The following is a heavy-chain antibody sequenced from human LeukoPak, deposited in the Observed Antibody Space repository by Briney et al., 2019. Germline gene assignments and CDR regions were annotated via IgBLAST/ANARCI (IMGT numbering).Heavy chain of an antibody. CDR3: ARTAKYYYGSETYYFFDY. Sequence: SETLSLTCTVSGYSISSGYYWGWIRQPPGKGLERIGYISYTGSTTYNSSLKSRVTISLDTSQNQFSLKLTSVTPADTAVYYCARTAKYYYGSETYYFFDYWGQGTLVTVSS. CDR1: GYSISSGYY. J-gene: IGHJ4*02. CDR2: ISYTGST. V-gene: IGHV4-38-2*02. D-gene: IGHD3-10*01.